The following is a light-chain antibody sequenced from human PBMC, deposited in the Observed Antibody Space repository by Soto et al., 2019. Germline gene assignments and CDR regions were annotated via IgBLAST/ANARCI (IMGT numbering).Light chain of an antibody. Sequence: DIQMTHSPSSVSASVGDRVTITCLASQGITNWLAWYQQKPGKAPKLLIYAASGLPSGVPSRFSGSGSGTDFTLTISSLQPEDFATYYCQQANSFPLTFGGGTKVDIK. V-gene: IGKV1-12*01. CDR1: QGITNW. CDR2: AAS. CDR3: QQANSFPLT. J-gene: IGKJ4*01.